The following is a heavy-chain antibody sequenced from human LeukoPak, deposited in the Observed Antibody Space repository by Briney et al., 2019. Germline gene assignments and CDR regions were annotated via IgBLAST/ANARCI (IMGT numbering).Heavy chain of an antibody. CDR2: IYYSGST. Sequence: LETLSLTCTVSGGSFSSGSYYWSWIRQPPGKGLEWIGYIYYSGSTNYNPSLKSRVTISVDTSKNQFSLKLSSVTAADTAVYYCARYKGKANWFDPWGQGTLVTVSS. J-gene: IGHJ5*02. D-gene: IGHD1-1*01. V-gene: IGHV4-61*01. CDR3: ARYKGKANWFDP. CDR1: GGSFSSGSYY.